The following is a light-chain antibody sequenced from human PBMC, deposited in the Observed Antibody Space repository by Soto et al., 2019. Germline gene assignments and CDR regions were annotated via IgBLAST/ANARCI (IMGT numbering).Light chain of an antibody. CDR2: GAS. CDR1: QPVSTNY. CDR3: QRRTDRPPWP. J-gene: IGKJ1*01. Sequence: EIVLTQSPGTLSLSPGERATLSCRARQPVSTNYLAWSQQRPGQAPRLLIYGASKRATGIPDRFSGSGSGTDFTLSISSLEPEDLAVYYCQRRTDRPPWPFGQGTKGDNK. V-gene: IGKV3D-20*02.